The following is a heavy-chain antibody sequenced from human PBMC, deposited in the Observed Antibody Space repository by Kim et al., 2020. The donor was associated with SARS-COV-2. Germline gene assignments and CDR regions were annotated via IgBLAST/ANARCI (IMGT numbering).Heavy chain of an antibody. CDR1: GYTFTGYY. CDR3: ARVIAAAGSDAFDI. Sequence: ASVKVSCKASGYTFTGYYMHWVRQAPGQGLEWMGWINPNSGGTNYAQKFQGRVTMTRDTSISTAYMELSRLRSDDTAVYYCARVIAAAGSDAFDIWGQGTMVTVSS. V-gene: IGHV1-2*02. CDR2: INPNSGGT. D-gene: IGHD6-13*01. J-gene: IGHJ3*02.